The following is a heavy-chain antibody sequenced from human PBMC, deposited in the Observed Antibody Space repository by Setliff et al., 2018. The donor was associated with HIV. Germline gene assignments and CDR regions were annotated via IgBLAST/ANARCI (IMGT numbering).Heavy chain of an antibody. D-gene: IGHD6-19*01. J-gene: IGHJ3*02. CDR3: ATVSHTNVAAHDAFDI. Sequence: GASVKVSCKASGYTFTSYGISWVRQAPGKGLEWMGGFDPEDGNTIYAQKFQGRVTMTADTSTDTAYMELSSLRSEDTAVYYCATVSHTNVAAHDAFDIWGQGTMVTVSS. V-gene: IGHV1-24*01. CDR1: GYTFTSYG. CDR2: FDPEDGNT.